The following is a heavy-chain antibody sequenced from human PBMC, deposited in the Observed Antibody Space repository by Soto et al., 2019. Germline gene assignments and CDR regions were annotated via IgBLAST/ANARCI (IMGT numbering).Heavy chain of an antibody. Sequence: PXGSLRLSCAASGFTFSSYEMNWVRQAPGMGLEWVSYISSSGSTIYYADSVKGRFTISRDNVKNSLYLQMNSLRAEDTAVYYCARQSSSSPAHHNWFDHWGQGTLVTVSS. CDR3: ARQSSSSPAHHNWFDH. V-gene: IGHV3-48*03. J-gene: IGHJ5*02. CDR1: GFTFSSYE. D-gene: IGHD6-6*01. CDR2: ISSSGSTI.